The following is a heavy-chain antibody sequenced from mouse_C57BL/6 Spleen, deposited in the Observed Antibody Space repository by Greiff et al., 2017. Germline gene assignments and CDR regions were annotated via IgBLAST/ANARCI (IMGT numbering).Heavy chain of an antibody. CDR1: GYTFTSYW. J-gene: IGHJ4*01. CDR3: AKGSNYEDYAMDY. V-gene: IGHV1-59*01. Sequence: QVQLQQPGAELVRPGTSVKLSCKASGYTFTSYWMHWVKQRPGQGLEWIGVIDPSDSYTNYNQKFKGKATLTVDTSSSTAYMQLSSLTSEDSAVYYCAKGSNYEDYAMDYWGQGTSVTVSS. CDR2: IDPSDSYT. D-gene: IGHD2-5*01.